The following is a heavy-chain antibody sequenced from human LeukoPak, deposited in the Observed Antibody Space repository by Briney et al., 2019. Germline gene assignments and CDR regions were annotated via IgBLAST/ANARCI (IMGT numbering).Heavy chain of an antibody. CDR1: GGSISSGGYY. CDR3: ARSDVWFGEIFDY. J-gene: IGHJ4*02. CDR2: IYHSGST. Sequence: PSETLSLTCTVSGGSISSGGYYWSWIRQPPGKGLEWIGYIYHSGSTYYNPSLKSRVTISVDRSKNQFSLKLSSVTAADTAVYYCARSDVWFGEIFDYWGQGTLVTVSS. D-gene: IGHD3-10*01. V-gene: IGHV4-30-2*01.